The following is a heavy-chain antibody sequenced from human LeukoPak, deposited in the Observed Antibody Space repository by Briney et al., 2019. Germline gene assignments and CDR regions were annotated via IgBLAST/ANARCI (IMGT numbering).Heavy chain of an antibody. CDR2: INPNSGGT. V-gene: IGHV1-2*02. CDR3: ARAVVPAAQSFRIDY. CDR1: GYTFTGYY. Sequence: ASVKVSCKASGYTFTGYYMHWVRQAPGQGLEWMGWINPNSGGTNYAQKFQGRVTMTRDTSISTAYMELSRLRSDDTAVYYCARAVVPAAQSFRIDYWGQGTLVTVSS. J-gene: IGHJ4*02. D-gene: IGHD2-2*01.